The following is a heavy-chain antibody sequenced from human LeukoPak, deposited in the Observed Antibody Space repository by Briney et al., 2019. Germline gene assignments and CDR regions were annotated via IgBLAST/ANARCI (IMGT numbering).Heavy chain of an antibody. CDR3: AKASIYCSRTRCPLGYFEY. J-gene: IGHJ4*02. CDR2: ISGDGEST. CDR1: GVTLHHYA. D-gene: IGHD2-2*01. V-gene: IGHV3-23*01. Sequence: GGSLRLSCVASGVTLHHYAMTCIRQAPGKGLQWVSVISGDGESTYYADSVKGRFTISRDNSKNTLYLQMNSLRAGDTAVYYCAKASIYCSRTRCPLGYFEYWGQGTLVTVSS.